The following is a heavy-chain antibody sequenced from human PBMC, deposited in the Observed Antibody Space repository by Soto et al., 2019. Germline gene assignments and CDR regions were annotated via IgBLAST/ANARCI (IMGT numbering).Heavy chain of an antibody. D-gene: IGHD3-16*01. CDR2: ITSDGRT. CDR1: EFTFSSYA. Sequence: GGSLRLSCAASEFTFSSYAMSWVRQSPGKGLEWVSIITSDGRTYYADSVKGRFTISRDNSKNTVYLQMNSLRAEDTAVYYCAKDYSTFSTDTLRVDLFDYWSQRAIVIVSS. J-gene: IGHJ4*02. CDR3: AKDYSTFSTDTLRVDLFDY. V-gene: IGHV3-23*01.